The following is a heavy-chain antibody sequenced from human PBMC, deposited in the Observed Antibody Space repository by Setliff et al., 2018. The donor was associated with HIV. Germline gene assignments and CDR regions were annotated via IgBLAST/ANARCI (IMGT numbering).Heavy chain of an antibody. D-gene: IGHD3-22*01. J-gene: IGHJ6*02. CDR1: GYTFTNFA. V-gene: IGHV1-3*01. Sequence: RASVKVSCKASGYTFTNFAMHWVRQAPGQRLEWMGWINAGNGNTKYSQKFQGRVTITRDTSASTAYMELSSLRSEGTAVYYCARAAITMIVVIANYGMDVWGQGTTVTVSS. CDR3: ARAAITMIVVIANYGMDV. CDR2: INAGNGNT.